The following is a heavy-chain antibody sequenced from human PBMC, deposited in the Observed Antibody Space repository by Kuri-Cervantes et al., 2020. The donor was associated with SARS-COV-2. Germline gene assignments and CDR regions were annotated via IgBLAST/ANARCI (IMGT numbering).Heavy chain of an antibody. Sequence: GGSLRLSCAASGFSFSSYAMSWVRQAPGKGLEWVSAISGSGGSTYYADSVKGRFTISRDNSKNTLYLQMNSLRAEDTAVYYCAKWGGYYSGGSCSLPFQHWGQGTLVTVSS. J-gene: IGHJ1*01. V-gene: IGHV3-23*01. CDR3: AKWGGYYSGGSCSLPFQH. D-gene: IGHD2-15*01. CDR1: GFSFSSYA. CDR2: ISGSGGST.